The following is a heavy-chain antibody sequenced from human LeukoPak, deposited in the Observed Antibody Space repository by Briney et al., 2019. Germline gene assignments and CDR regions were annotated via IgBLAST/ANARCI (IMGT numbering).Heavy chain of an antibody. Sequence: GGSLRLSCAASGFTFSTYSMNWVRQAPGKGLEWVAYISSSVSTIYYADSVKGRSTISRDNAWNSLYLQMNNLRDEDTAVYYCARDRGSEFDYWGQGTLVTVSS. J-gene: IGHJ4*02. CDR3: ARDRGSEFDY. D-gene: IGHD1-26*01. V-gene: IGHV3-48*02. CDR1: GFTFSTYS. CDR2: ISSSVSTI.